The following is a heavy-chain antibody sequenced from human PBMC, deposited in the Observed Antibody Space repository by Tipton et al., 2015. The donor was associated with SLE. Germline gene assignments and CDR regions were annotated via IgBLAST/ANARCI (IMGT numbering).Heavy chain of an antibody. V-gene: IGHV4-34*01. Sequence: TLSLTCAVYGGSFSGYYWSWIRQPPGKGLEWIGEINHSGSTNHNPSLKSRVTISVDTSKNQLSLKLSAVTAADTAVYHCARGYYESNGYYSFDYWGLGALVTVSS. D-gene: IGHD3-22*01. CDR2: INHSGST. J-gene: IGHJ4*02. CDR3: ARGYYESNGYYSFDY. CDR1: GGSFSGYY.